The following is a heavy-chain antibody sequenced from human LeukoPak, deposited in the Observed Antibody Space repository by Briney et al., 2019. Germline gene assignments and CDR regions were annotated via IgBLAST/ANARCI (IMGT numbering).Heavy chain of an antibody. V-gene: IGHV3-33*01. CDR2: IWYDGSNK. D-gene: IGHD5-12*01. CDR1: GFTFSSYG. J-gene: IGHJ4*02. CDR3: AREGNSGYDHEDYFDY. Sequence: GRSLRLSCAASGFTFSSYGMHWVRQAPGKGLEWVADIWYDGSNKYYADSVKGRFTISRHNSKNTLYLQRNSLRAEDTAVYYCAREGNSGYDHEDYFDYWGQGTLVTVSS.